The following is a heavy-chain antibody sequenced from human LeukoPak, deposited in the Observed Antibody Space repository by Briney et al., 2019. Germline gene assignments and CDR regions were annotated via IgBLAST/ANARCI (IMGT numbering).Heavy chain of an antibody. CDR2: ISYDGSNK. Sequence: GGSLRLSCAASGFTFSSYGMHWVRHAPGKGLVWVAGISYDGSNKYYADSVKGRFTISRDNSKNTLYLQMNSLRAEDTAVYYCAKDLETTVVNDHYDGMDVWGEGTTVTVSS. V-gene: IGHV3-30*18. J-gene: IGHJ6*04. CDR3: AKDLETTVVNDHYDGMDV. D-gene: IGHD4-23*01. CDR1: GFTFSSYG.